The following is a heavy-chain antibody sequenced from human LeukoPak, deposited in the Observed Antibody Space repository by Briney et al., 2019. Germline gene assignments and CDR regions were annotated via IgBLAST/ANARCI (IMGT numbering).Heavy chain of an antibody. D-gene: IGHD5-18*01. Sequence: PGGSLRLSYAASGFTFSSYAMSWVRQAPGKGLEWVSAISGSGGSTYYADSVKGRFTISRDNSKSTLYLQMNSLRAEDTAVYYCAKGYFPWVRFERGYSYGYDYWGQGTLVTVSS. V-gene: IGHV3-23*01. CDR2: ISGSGGST. CDR1: GFTFSSYA. CDR3: AKGYFPWVRFERGYSYGYDY. J-gene: IGHJ4*02.